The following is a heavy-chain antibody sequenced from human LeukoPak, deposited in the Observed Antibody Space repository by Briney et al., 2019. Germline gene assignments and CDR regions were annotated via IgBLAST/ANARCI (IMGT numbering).Heavy chain of an antibody. CDR2: VNPVSGGT. V-gene: IGHV1-2*02. CDR3: ASLGATTLSYFGMDV. CDR1: GYTFADYY. J-gene: IGHJ6*02. Sequence: ASVKVSCKASGYTFADYYMHWVRQAPGQGLEWMGWVNPVSGGTYYAQRFLGRVTMTRDSSISTVYMELSRLQSDDTAVYHCASLGATTLSYFGMDVWGQGTTVTGSS. D-gene: IGHD1-26*01.